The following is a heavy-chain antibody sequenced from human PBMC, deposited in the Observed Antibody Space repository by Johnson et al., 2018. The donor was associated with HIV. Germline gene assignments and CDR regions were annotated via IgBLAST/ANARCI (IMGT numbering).Heavy chain of an antibody. CDR3: ARGDELGDDAFDI. Sequence: VQLVESGGGLVQPGGSLRLSCAASGFTFSNAWMSWVRQAPGKGLEWVDHIKSKTDGGTTDYAAPVKGRFTISRDNAKHSLYLQMNSLRAEDTALYYCARGDELGDDAFDIWGQGTMVTVSS. V-gene: IGHV3-15*05. J-gene: IGHJ3*02. D-gene: IGHD7-27*01. CDR2: IKSKTDGGTT. CDR1: GFTFSNAW.